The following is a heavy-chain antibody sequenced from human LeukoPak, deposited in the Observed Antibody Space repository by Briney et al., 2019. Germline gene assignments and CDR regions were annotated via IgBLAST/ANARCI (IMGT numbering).Heavy chain of an antibody. J-gene: IGHJ3*02. D-gene: IGHD3-10*01. V-gene: IGHV3-53*01. Sequence: PGGSLRLSCAASGFIVSSNYMSWVRQAPGKGLEWVSVIYSGGRTYYADSVKGRFTISRDNSRNTLYLQMNSLRAEDTAVYYCARGLGRELDEAFDIWGQGTMVTVSS. CDR1: GFIVSSNY. CDR2: IYSGGRT. CDR3: ARGLGRELDEAFDI.